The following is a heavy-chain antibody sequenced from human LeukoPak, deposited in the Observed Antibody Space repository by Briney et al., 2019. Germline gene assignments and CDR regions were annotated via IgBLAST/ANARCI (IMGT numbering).Heavy chain of an antibody. J-gene: IGHJ4*02. D-gene: IGHD3-22*01. Sequence: GGSLRLSCAVSGITLSNYGMSWVRQAPGTGLEWVAGISGSGGGTYYADSVKGRFTISRDNPKNTLYLQMNSLRAEDTAVYFCAKRGVVIRVILVGFHKEAYYFDSWGQGALVTVSS. CDR3: AKRGVVIRVILVGFHKEAYYFDS. CDR1: GITLSNYG. CDR2: ISGSGGGT. V-gene: IGHV3-23*01.